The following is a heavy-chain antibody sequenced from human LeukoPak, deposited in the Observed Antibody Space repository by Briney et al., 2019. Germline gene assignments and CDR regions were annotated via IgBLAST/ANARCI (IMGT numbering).Heavy chain of an antibody. Sequence: SETLSLTCAVYGGSFSGYYWSWIRQPPGKGLEWIGEINHSGNTNYNPSLKSRVTISVDTSKNQFSLKLSSVTAAGTAVYYCARVNGFGVLTRVWGQGTLVTVSS. CDR1: GGSFSGYY. J-gene: IGHJ4*02. D-gene: IGHD3-3*01. CDR2: INHSGNT. CDR3: ARVNGFGVLTRV. V-gene: IGHV4-34*01.